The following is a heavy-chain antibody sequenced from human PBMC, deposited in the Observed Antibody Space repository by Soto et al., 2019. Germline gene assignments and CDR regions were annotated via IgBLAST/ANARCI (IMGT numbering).Heavy chain of an antibody. D-gene: IGHD3-10*01. Sequence: QVQLQESGPGLVKSSQTLSLTCTVSGGSISSDGNYWSWIRQHPGKGLEWIGYIYYSGSTYYNPSLESRVTISVETSKNQFSLKLNSVTAADTAVYYCARARMVRGIIYYYGMDVWGQGTTVTVSS. CDR2: IYYSGST. V-gene: IGHV4-31*03. CDR3: ARARMVRGIIYYYGMDV. J-gene: IGHJ6*02. CDR1: GGSISSDGNY.